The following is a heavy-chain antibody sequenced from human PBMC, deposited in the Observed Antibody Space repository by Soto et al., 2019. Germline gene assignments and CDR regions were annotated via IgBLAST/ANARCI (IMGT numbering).Heavy chain of an antibody. J-gene: IGHJ6*01. Sequence: QVRLVQSGAEVRKPGASVKVSCKASGYTFSTSGMSWLRQAPGQGLEWMGWISTYNGDTNDAPKFQDRVTMTSDTSTSTVYMELRSLRSDDTAVYYCARAGAAPYYYY. D-gene: IGHD2-15*01. CDR3: ARAGAAPYYYY. V-gene: IGHV1-18*01. CDR1: GYTFSTSG. CDR2: ISTYNGDT.